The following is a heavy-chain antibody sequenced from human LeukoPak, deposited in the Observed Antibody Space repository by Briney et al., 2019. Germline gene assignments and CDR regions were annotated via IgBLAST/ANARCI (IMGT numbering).Heavy chain of an antibody. D-gene: IGHD4-11*01. CDR3: ARGQSYSMSFDY. J-gene: IGHJ4*02. CDR1: GFNFGSDA. CDR2: IWSDGSND. V-gene: IGHV3-33*01. Sequence: GGSLRLSCTASGFNFGSDAMHWVRQAPGKGLEWVAFIWSDGSNDHYADSVKGRFTISRDNSKNTVCLQMNSLRVEDTAVYYCARGQSYSMSFDYWGQGTLVTVSS.